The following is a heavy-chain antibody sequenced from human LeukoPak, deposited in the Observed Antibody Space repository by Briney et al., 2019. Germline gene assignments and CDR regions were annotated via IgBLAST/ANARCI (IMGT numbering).Heavy chain of an antibody. CDR2: ISYVGSNK. Sequence: GGSLRLSCAASGFTFSSYAMHWVRQAPGKGLEWVAVISYVGSNKYYADSVKGRFTISRDNSKNTLYLQMNSLRAEDTAVYYCASTLRYFDWSYMGGAFDIWGQGTMVTVSS. CDR1: GFTFSSYA. J-gene: IGHJ3*02. CDR3: ASTLRYFDWSYMGGAFDI. V-gene: IGHV3-30*04. D-gene: IGHD3-9*01.